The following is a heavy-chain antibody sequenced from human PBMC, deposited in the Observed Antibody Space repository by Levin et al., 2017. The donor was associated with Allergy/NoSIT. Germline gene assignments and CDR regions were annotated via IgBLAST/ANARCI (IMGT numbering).Heavy chain of an antibody. CDR2: INQDGSET. J-gene: IGHJ5*02. Sequence: GESLKISCAASGFTFRSYWMTWVRQAPGKGLEWLAIINQDGSETYYVDSVTGRFTISRDNAKNSLYLQMNSLRAEDTAVYYCARRSYNAFNPWGQGTLVTVSS. V-gene: IGHV3-7*01. D-gene: IGHD5-24*01. CDR3: ARRSYNAFNP. CDR1: GFTFRSYW.